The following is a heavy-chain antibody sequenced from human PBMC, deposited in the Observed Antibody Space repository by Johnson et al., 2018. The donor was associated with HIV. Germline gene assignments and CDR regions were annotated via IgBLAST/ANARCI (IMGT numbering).Heavy chain of an antibody. CDR3: ARVQSMAAPEDAFDI. CDR1: GFTFNNYG. Sequence: QVQLVESGGGVVQPGRSLRLSCAASGFTFNNYGMHWVRQAPGKGLEWVAVISYDGSNKYYADSVKGRFTISRDNSKDTLYLEMNSLRVEDTAVYYCARVQSMAAPEDAFDIWGQGTMVTVSS. J-gene: IGHJ3*02. V-gene: IGHV3-30*03. CDR2: ISYDGSNK. D-gene: IGHD6-6*01.